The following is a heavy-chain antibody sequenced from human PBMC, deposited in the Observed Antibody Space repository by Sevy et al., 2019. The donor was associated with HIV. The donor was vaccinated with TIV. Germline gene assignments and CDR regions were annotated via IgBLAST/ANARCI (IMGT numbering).Heavy chain of an antibody. V-gene: IGHV3-21*01. CDR3: AGGGRYCISTSCLWSFDY. CDR1: GFTFSSYS. CDR2: ISSSSGYI. D-gene: IGHD2-2*01. Sequence: GGSLRLSCAASGFTFSSYSMNWVRQAPGKGLEWVSSISSSSGYIYYADSVKGRFTISRDNAKNSLYLQMNSLRAEDTAVYYCAGGGRYCISTSCLWSFDYWGQGTLVTVSS. J-gene: IGHJ4*02.